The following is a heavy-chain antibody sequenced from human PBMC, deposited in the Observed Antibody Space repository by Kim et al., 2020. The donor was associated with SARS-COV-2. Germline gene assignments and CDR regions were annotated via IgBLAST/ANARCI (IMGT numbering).Heavy chain of an antibody. Sequence: TISYGDSVKGRFPITRDNAKNSLYLQMNSLRVDDTAIYYCARTIYSSGFNYWGQGTLVTVSS. CDR3: ARTIYSSGFNY. V-gene: IGHV3-11*01. D-gene: IGHD6-19*01. CDR2: TI. J-gene: IGHJ4*02.